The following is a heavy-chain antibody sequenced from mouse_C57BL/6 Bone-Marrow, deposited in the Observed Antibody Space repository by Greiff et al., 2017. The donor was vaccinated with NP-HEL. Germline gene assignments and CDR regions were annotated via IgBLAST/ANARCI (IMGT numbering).Heavy chain of an antibody. V-gene: IGHV1-19*01. CDR2: INPYNGGT. CDR1: GYTFTDYY. CDR3: ARLIYGSSCGFAY. D-gene: IGHD1-1*01. J-gene: IGHJ3*01. Sequence: EVQLQQSGPVLVKPGASVKMSCQASGYTFTDYYMNWVKQSHGQSLEWIGVINPYNGGTSYNQKFKGKAPLTVDKSSSTAYMELNSLTSEDSAVYYCARLIYGSSCGFAYWGQGTLVTVSS.